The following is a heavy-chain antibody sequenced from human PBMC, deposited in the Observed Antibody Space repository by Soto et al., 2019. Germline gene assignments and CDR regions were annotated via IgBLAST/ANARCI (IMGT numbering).Heavy chain of an antibody. D-gene: IGHD1-1*01. V-gene: IGHV3-23*01. Sequence: PGGSLRLSCAASGFTFSSYAMSWVRQAPGKGLEWVSAISGSGGGTYYADSVKGRFTISRDNSKNTLYLQMNSLRAEDTAVYYCAKDLTAGHHNWFVPWGQGPLVTVSS. CDR1: GFTFSSYA. CDR2: ISGSGGGT. CDR3: AKDLTAGHHNWFVP. J-gene: IGHJ5*02.